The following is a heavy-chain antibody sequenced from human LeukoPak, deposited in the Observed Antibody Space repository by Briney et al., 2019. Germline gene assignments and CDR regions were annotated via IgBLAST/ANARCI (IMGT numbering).Heavy chain of an antibody. CDR2: IEEDGSAK. Sequence: GGSLRLSCATSGFTFTEHFLTWIRQAPGRGLEWVAKIEEDGSAKYYMDSVKGRFSIYRNNAKNSLYLQMYSLRAEDTAMYYCARAGQLNHWGQGTLVTVSS. D-gene: IGHD6-13*01. CDR3: ARAGQLNH. CDR1: GFTFTEHF. J-gene: IGHJ5*02. V-gene: IGHV3-7*05.